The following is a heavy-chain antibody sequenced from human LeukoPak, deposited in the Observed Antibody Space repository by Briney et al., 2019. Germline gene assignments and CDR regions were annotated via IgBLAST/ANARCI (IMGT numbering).Heavy chain of an antibody. J-gene: IGHJ5*02. D-gene: IGHD3-10*01. Sequence: SETLSLTCSVSGDSLSSYYWSWVRQPPGKGLEWIGYIYYSGSTNYNPSLKSRVTISVDTSKNQFSLNLSSVTAADTAVYYCARDSLLWFGELLVARWFDPWGQGTVVTVSS. CDR3: ARDSLLWFGELLVARWFDP. CDR1: GDSLSSYY. CDR2: IYYSGST. V-gene: IGHV4-59*01.